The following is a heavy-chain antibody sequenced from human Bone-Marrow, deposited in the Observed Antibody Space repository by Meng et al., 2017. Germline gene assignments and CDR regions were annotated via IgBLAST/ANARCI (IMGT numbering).Heavy chain of an antibody. D-gene: IGHD6-19*01. CDR3: AASPGWWRIDS. V-gene: IGHV4-4*02. J-gene: IGHJ4*02. CDR2: FHHSGTT. Sequence: QVQLQVSGPGLVKPSGTLSLTCGVSGASVSSGYWWTWVRQPPGKGLEWIGEFHHSGTTNYNPSLRSRVTISVDTSKNQFSLRLTSVTAADTAVYYCAASPGWWRIDSWGQGTLVTVSS. CDR1: GASVSSGYW.